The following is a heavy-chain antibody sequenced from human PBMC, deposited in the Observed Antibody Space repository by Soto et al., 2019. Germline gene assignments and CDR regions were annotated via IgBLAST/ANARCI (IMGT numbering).Heavy chain of an antibody. CDR1: GFTFNNYW. CDR3: AKDGYSNYWYYFDY. V-gene: IGHV3-7*03. D-gene: IGHD4-4*01. CDR2: IKQDGSEK. Sequence: GGSLRLSCAATGFTFNNYWMTWVRQAPGKGLEWVANIKQDGSEKYYVDSVKGRFTTSRDSSKNSLYLLMNSLRADDTAVYYCAKDGYSNYWYYFDYWGPGILVTVSS. J-gene: IGHJ4*02.